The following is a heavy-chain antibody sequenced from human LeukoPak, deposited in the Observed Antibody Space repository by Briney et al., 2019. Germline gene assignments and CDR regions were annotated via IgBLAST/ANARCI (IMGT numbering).Heavy chain of an antibody. CDR2: IYYSGST. CDR3: ARSVPAGWFDP. V-gene: IGHV4-30-4*08. D-gene: IGHD2-2*01. Sequence: PSQTLSLTCTVSGGSISSGDYYCSWLRQPPGRGLEWIGYIYYSGSTYYNPSLKSRVTISVDTSKNQFALKLSSVTAADTAVYYCARSVPAGWFDPLGPGNPGHRLL. J-gene: IGHJ5*02. CDR1: GGSISSGDYY.